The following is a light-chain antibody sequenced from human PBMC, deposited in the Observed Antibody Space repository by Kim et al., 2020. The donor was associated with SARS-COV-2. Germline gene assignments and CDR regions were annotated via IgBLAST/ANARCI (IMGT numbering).Light chain of an antibody. CDR1: QGISSY. CDR3: QQYYSYPVWT. CDR2: AAS. J-gene: IGKJ1*01. V-gene: IGKV1-8*01. Sequence: STGDRVTITCRASQGISSYLAWYQQKPGKAPKLLIYAASTLQSGVPSRFSGSGSGTDFTLTISCLQSEDFATYYCQQYYSYPVWTFGQGTKVDIK.